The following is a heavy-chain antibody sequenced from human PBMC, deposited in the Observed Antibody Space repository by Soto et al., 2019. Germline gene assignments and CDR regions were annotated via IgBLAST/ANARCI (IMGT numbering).Heavy chain of an antibody. CDR2: INPNTGDT. CDR3: ARGPSSGAFDI. J-gene: IGHJ3*02. CDR1: GYTFTDYW. V-gene: IGHV1-2*02. D-gene: IGHD3-3*01. Sequence: QVPLEQSGAEVKKPGATVKVSCKASGYTFTDYWLHWLRQAPGQGLEWMAWINPNTGDTGFAQKYQGRVTSTRDTSIRTAYMEVSSLRPEDTGVYYCARGPSSGAFDIWGQGTMVSVSS.